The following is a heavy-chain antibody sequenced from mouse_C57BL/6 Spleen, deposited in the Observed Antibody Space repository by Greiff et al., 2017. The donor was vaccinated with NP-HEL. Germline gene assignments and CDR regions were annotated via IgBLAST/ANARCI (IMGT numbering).Heavy chain of an antibody. CDR1: GYTFTSYW. Sequence: QVQLQQPGAELVRPGTSVKLSCKASGYTFTSYWMHWVKQRPGQGLEWIGVIDPSDSYTNYNQKFKGKATLTVDTSSSTAYMQLSSLTSEDSAVYYCARRGLDYYGSSYRYFDVWGTGTTVTVSS. V-gene: IGHV1-59*01. CDR3: ARRGLDYYGSSYRYFDV. J-gene: IGHJ1*03. CDR2: IDPSDSYT. D-gene: IGHD1-1*01.